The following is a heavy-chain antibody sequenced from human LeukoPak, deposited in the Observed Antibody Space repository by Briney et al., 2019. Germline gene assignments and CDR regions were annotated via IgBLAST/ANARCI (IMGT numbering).Heavy chain of an antibody. J-gene: IGHJ4*02. CDR3: ARDRSGYPDY. CDR2: IYYSGST. Sequence: SETLSLTCTVSGGSISSYYWSWIRQPPGKGLEWIGYIYYSGSTNYNPSLKSRVTISVDTSKNQFSLKLSSVTAADTAVYYCARDRSGYPDYWGQGALVTVSS. V-gene: IGHV4-59*01. D-gene: IGHD3-3*01. CDR1: GGSISSYY.